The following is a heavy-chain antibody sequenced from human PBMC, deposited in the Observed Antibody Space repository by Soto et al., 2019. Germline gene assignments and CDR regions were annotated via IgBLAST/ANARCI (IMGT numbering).Heavy chain of an antibody. CDR1: GGSISSSSYY. Sequence: SETLSLTCTVSGGSISSSSYYWGWIRQPPGKGLEWIGSIYYSGSTYYNPSLKSRVTISVDTSKNQFSLKLSSVTAADTAVYYCASLSVRDYGMDVWGQGTTVPVSS. CDR3: ASLSVRDYGMDV. J-gene: IGHJ6*02. CDR2: IYYSGST. V-gene: IGHV4-39*01.